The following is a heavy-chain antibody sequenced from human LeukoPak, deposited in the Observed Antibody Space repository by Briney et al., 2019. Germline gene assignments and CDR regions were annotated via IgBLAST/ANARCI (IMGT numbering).Heavy chain of an antibody. Sequence: ASVKVSCKASGYTFTSYGISWVRQAPGQGLEWMGWISAYNGNTNYAQKLQGRVTMTTDTSTSTAYMELRSLRSDDTAVYYCARDHPVDTAMVFLEWEIEYWGQGTLVTVSS. CDR2: ISAYNGNT. CDR3: ARDHPVDTAMVFLEWEIEY. V-gene: IGHV1-18*01. J-gene: IGHJ4*02. CDR1: GYTFTSYG. D-gene: IGHD5-18*01.